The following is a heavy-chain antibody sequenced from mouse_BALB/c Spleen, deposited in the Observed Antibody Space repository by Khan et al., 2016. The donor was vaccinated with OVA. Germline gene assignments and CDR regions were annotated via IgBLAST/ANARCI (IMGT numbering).Heavy chain of an antibody. D-gene: IGHD1-2*01. J-gene: IGHJ2*01. CDR3: ARTASIDY. V-gene: IGHV3-1*02. CDR2: ISYSGNT. Sequence: EVQLQESGPGLVKPSQSLSLTCTVTGYSITTGYGWNWIRQFPGNKLELMGYISYSGNTNYNPSLKSRISFTRDTSKNNVFLQLKSVTTEDKATYYCARTASIDYWGQGTTLTVSS. CDR1: GYSITTGYG.